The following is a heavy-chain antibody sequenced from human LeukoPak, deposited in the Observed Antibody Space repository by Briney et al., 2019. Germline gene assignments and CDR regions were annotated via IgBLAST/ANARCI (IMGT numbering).Heavy chain of an antibody. Sequence: GASVKVSCKASGYTFISYGISWVRQAPGQGLEWMGWISAYNGNTNYAQKFQGRVTMTTDTSTSTAYMELRSLRSDDTAVYYCARDRRGSGYDPGVWFDSWGQGTLVTVSS. CDR2: ISAYNGNT. CDR3: ARDRRGSGYDPGVWFDS. V-gene: IGHV1-18*01. J-gene: IGHJ5*01. D-gene: IGHD5-12*01. CDR1: GYTFISYG.